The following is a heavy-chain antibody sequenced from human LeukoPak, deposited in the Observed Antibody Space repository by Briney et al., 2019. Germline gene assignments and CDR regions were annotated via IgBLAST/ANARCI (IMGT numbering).Heavy chain of an antibody. J-gene: IGHJ4*02. D-gene: IGHD3-9*01. CDR1: GGSFSGYY. CDR2: INHSGST. V-gene: IGHV4-34*01. Sequence: PSGTLSLTCAVYGGSFSGYYWSWIRQPPGKGLEWIGEINHSGSTNYNPSLKSRVTISVDTSKNQFSLKLSSVTAADTAVYYCARVAVLRYFDWLSSISYFDYWGQGTLVTVSS. CDR3: ARVAVLRYFDWLSSISYFDY.